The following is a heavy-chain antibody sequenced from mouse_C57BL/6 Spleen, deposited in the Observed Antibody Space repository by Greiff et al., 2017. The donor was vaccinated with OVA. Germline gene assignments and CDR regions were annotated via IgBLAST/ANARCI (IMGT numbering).Heavy chain of an antibody. CDR3: TTTGYGSSYWYFDV. V-gene: IGHV14-1*01. J-gene: IGHJ1*03. CDR1: GFNIKDYY. Sequence: EVQLQQSGAELVRPGASVKLSCTASGFNIKDYYMHWVKQRPEQGLEWIGRIDPEDGDTEYAPKFQGKATMTADTSSNTAYLQLSSLTSEDTAVYYCTTTGYGSSYWYFDVWGTGTTVTVSS. D-gene: IGHD1-1*01. CDR2: IDPEDGDT.